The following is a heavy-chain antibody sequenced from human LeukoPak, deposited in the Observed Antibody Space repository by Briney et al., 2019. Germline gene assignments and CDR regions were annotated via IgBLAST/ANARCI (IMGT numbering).Heavy chain of an antibody. Sequence: SETLSLTCTVSGGSISSYYWSWTRQPPGKGLEWIGYIYYSGSTNYNPSLKSRVTISVDTSKNQFSLKLSSVTAADTAVYYCARDAGPWGDYYFDYWGQGTLVTVSS. CDR3: ARDAGPWGDYYFDY. D-gene: IGHD2-21*02. CDR1: GGSISSYY. J-gene: IGHJ4*02. V-gene: IGHV4-59*12. CDR2: IYYSGST.